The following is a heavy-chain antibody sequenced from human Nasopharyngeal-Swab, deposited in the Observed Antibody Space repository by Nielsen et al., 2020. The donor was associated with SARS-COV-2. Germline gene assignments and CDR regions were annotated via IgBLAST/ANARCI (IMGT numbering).Heavy chain of an antibody. V-gene: IGHV1-69*13. CDR2: FIPVFGTI. D-gene: IGHD5-24*01. CDR3: TRWGYNYTY. J-gene: IGHJ4*02. CDR1: GTTLSTFG. Sequence: SVKVSGKSSGTTLSTFGLSWVRQAPGQGLEWVGGFIPVFGTINYAQRFLGRVTITADESTTTAYMDLRGLRSDDTAIYYCTRWGYNYTYWGQGTLVTVSS.